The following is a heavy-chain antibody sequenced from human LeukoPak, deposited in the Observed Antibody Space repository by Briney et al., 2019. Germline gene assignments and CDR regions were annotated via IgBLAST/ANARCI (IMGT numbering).Heavy chain of an antibody. CDR2: IYYSGST. J-gene: IGHJ3*01. CDR1: GGSISSSSYY. V-gene: IGHV4-39*01. Sequence: SETLSLTCTVSGGSISSSSYYWGWIRQPPGKGLEWIGSIYYSGSTYYNPSLKSRVTISVDTSKNQFSLKLSSVTAADTAVYYCASSKLGIDAFDVWGQGTMVTVSS. D-gene: IGHD7-27*01. CDR3: ASSKLGIDAFDV.